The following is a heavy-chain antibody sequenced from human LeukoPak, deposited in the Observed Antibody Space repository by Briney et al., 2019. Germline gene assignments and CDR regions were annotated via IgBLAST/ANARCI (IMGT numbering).Heavy chain of an antibody. Sequence: ASVKVSCKASGYTFTSYGISWVRQAPGQGLEGRGWISAYNGNTNYAQKLQGRVTMTTDTSTSTAYMELRSLRSDDTAVYYCARIRALLDYGDYLSPVDYWGQGTLVTVSS. J-gene: IGHJ4*02. CDR2: ISAYNGNT. D-gene: IGHD4-17*01. CDR1: GYTFTSYG. CDR3: ARIRALLDYGDYLSPVDY. V-gene: IGHV1-18*01.